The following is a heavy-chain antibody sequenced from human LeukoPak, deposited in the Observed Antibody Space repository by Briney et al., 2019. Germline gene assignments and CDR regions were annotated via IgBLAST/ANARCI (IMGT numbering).Heavy chain of an antibody. D-gene: IGHD6-19*01. J-gene: IGHJ5*02. CDR3: AKGAGPPWFDP. Sequence: SETLSLTCTVSGGSISSDTKFWGWIRQPAGKGLEWIGRISSAGRTDYNPSLKSRVIISLDTSKNQVSMNLNSVTAADTAVYYCAKGAGPPWFDPWGQGILVSVSS. CDR2: ISSAGRT. CDR1: GGSISSDTKF. V-gene: IGHV4-61*02.